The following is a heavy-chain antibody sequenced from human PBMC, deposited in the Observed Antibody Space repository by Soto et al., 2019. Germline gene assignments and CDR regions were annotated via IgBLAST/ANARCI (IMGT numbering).Heavy chain of an antibody. Sequence: SETLSLTCTVSGGSVSSGDYYWNWIRQPPGRGLEWLGYIYYIGSTNYNPSLKSRVTISVDTSKKQFFLKLSSVTAADTAVYYCARGERYSSGDIDYWGQGTQVTVSS. CDR3: ARGERYSSGDIDY. CDR2: IYYIGST. J-gene: IGHJ4*02. CDR1: GGSVSSGDYY. V-gene: IGHV4-61*08. D-gene: IGHD6-19*01.